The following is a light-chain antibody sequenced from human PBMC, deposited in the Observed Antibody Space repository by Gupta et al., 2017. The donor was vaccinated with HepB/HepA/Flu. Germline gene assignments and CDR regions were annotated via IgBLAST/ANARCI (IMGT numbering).Light chain of an antibody. J-gene: IGKJ5*01. V-gene: IGKV3-15*01. CDR2: GAS. CDR1: QRVSSN. Sequence: EIVMTQSPATLSVSPGERATLSCRASQRVSSNLAWYQQKPGQAPRLLIYGASTRATGIPARCSGSGSGTEFTLTISSLQSEDFAVYYCQQYNNWPPSVTFGQGTRLEIK. CDR3: QQYNNWPPSVT.